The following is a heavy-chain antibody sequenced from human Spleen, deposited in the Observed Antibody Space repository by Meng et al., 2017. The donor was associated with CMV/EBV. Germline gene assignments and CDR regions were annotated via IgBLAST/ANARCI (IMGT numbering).Heavy chain of an antibody. CDR3: ARIHYYYGMDV. CDR2: INWNGSSA. V-gene: IGHV3-20*04. J-gene: IGHJ6*02. CDR1: GFIFDDYG. Sequence: GESLKISCAASGFIFDDYGMNWVRQAPGKGLEWVSGINWNGSSAGYADSVKGRFTISRDNSKNTLYLQMNSLRAEDTAVYYCARIHYYYGMDVWGQGTTVTVSS.